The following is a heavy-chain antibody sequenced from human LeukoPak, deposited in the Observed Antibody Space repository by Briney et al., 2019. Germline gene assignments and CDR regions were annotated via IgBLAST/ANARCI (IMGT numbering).Heavy chain of an antibody. CDR3: ASSREDGYPNDY. Sequence: SGGSLRLSCAVSGFTFSSYAMSWIRQAPGKGLEWVSAISGSGGSTYYADSVKGRFTISRDNAKNSLYLQMNSLRAEDTAVYYCASSREDGYPNDYWGQGTLATVSS. J-gene: IGHJ4*02. D-gene: IGHD5-24*01. V-gene: IGHV3-23*01. CDR2: ISGSGGST. CDR1: GFTFSSYA.